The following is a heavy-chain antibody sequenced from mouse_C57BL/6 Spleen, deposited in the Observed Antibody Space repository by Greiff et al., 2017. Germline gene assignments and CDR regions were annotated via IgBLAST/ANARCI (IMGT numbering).Heavy chain of an antibody. J-gene: IGHJ1*03. V-gene: IGHV1-50*01. CDR1: GYTFTSYW. Sequence: QVQLQQSGAELVKPGASVKLSCKASGYTFTSYWMQWVKQRPGQGLEWIGEIDPSASYTNYNQKFKGKATLTVDTDSSTAYMQISRLTSEDSAVYYCARDLRRGYIDVWGTGTTVTVSS. D-gene: IGHD1-1*01. CDR3: ARDLRRGYIDV. CDR2: IDPSASYT.